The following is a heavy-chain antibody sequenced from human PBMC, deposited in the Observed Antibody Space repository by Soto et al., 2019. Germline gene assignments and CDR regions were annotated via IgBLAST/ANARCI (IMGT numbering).Heavy chain of an antibody. CDR3: ARGAVTGTSLFDY. V-gene: IGHV3-48*02. CDR2: INKNGCTI. CDR1: GFALRTCS. Sequence: PAGTLRLSCAVSGFALRTCSMSWVRQPPAKGLEWISFINKNGCTIYYDASVKRRVTISRDYAKNSLYLQMASLTDEDTAVYYCARGAVTGTSLFDYWRLGTLVTVSS. J-gene: IGHJ4*02. D-gene: IGHD6-19*01.